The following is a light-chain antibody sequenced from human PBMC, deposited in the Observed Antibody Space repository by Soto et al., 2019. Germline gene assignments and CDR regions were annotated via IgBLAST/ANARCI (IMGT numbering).Light chain of an antibody. CDR3: SSYARNRDIL. CDR2: EVS. Sequence: QSAPTQPASVSGSPGQSITISCTGTSSDIGSHDYVSWYQQHPGKAPKLMIYEVSKRPSGVPDRFSGSKSGNTASLTVSGLQAEDEADYYCSSYARNRDILFGGGTKLTVL. V-gene: IGLV2-8*01. CDR1: SSDIGSHDY. J-gene: IGLJ2*01.